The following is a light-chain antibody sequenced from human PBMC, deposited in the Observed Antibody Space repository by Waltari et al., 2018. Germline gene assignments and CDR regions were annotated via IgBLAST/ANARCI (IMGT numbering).Light chain of an antibody. J-gene: IGKJ1*01. CDR1: HNIRTY. Sequence: DIQMTQSPSSLSASIADTITVTCRASHNIRTYLNLYQQKPAKAPKLLLFGASSLPRGVPSRFTGSASGTEFTLTITNLQPDDFATYFCQQSFSSPWTFGQGTTV. CDR3: QQSFSSPWT. CDR2: GAS. V-gene: IGKV1-39*01.